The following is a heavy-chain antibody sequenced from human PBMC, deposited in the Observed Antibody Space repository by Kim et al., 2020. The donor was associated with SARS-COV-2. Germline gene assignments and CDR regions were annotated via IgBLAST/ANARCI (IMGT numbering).Heavy chain of an antibody. CDR2: INSNGGNI. Sequence: GGSLRLSCAASGFNFDEYGMNWVRQVPGKGLEWVSSINSNGGNISYADSMKGRLTISRDNAKNSLYLQMHSLRAEDTALYHCARALGSSNYYEVAFEIWGRGTMVTVS. J-gene: IGHJ3*02. CDR3: ARALGSSNYYEVAFEI. D-gene: IGHD3-22*01. V-gene: IGHV3-20*01. CDR1: GFNFDEYG.